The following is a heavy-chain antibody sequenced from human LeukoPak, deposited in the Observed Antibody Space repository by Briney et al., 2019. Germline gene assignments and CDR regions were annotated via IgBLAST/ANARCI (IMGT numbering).Heavy chain of an antibody. Sequence: GGSPRLSCAASGFTFSSYWMSWVRQAPGKGLEWVANIKQDGSEKYYVDSVKGRFTISRDNAKNSLYLQMNSLRAEDTAVYYCARAGPKWMATILDYWGQGTLVTVSS. D-gene: IGHD5-24*01. CDR1: GFTFSSYW. CDR2: IKQDGSEK. V-gene: IGHV3-7*01. CDR3: ARAGPKWMATILDY. J-gene: IGHJ4*02.